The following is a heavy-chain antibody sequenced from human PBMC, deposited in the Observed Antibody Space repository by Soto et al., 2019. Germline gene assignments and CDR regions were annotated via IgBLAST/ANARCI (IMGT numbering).Heavy chain of an antibody. J-gene: IGHJ6*02. Sequence: QSGGSLRLSCLASGFTFSDYAMTWVRHVPGRGLEWVASLDGAGGSTYYADSVRGRFTISRDNSQTTLFLQMKRLTVDDTAIYYCAAPRDEYGSGVSWFTYGMDIWGQGTTVTVSS. V-gene: IGHV3-23*01. D-gene: IGHD3-10*01. CDR3: AAPRDEYGSGVSWFTYGMDI. CDR2: LDGAGGST. CDR1: GFTFSDYA.